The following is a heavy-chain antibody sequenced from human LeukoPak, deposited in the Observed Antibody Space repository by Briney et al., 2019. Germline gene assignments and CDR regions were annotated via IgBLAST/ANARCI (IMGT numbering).Heavy chain of an antibody. D-gene: IGHD3-22*01. CDR2: INPNSGGT. J-gene: IGHJ3*02. V-gene: IGHV1-2*02. CDR1: GYTFTGYY. Sequence: ASVTVSCKASGYTFTGYYMHWVRQAPGQGLEWMGWINPNSGGTNSAQKFQGRVTMTRDTSISTAYMELSRLRSDDTAVYYCARTYYYDSSAYYRNAFDIWGQGTMVTVSS. CDR3: ARTYYYDSSAYYRNAFDI.